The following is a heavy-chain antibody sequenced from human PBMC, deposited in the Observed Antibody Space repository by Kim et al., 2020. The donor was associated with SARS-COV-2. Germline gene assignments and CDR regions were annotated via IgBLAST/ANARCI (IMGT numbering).Heavy chain of an antibody. CDR1: GFSFSAYT. CDR2: ISYNGMNK. D-gene: IGHD2-21*01. V-gene: IGHV3-30*04. J-gene: IGHJ6*02. CDR3: ARVTRRILRVVYGLDV. Sequence: GGSLRLSCTASGFSFSAYTFHWVRQAPGKGLEWVAFISYNGMNKYYADSVRGRFTLSRDNSDNILYLQMNSLSPEDTAVYYCARVTRRILRVVYGLDVWGQGTTVTVSS.